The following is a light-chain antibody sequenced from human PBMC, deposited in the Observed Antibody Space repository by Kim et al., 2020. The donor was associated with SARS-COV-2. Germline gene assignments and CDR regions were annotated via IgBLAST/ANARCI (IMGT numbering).Light chain of an antibody. CDR3: QQANSFPPWT. CDR2: GAS. Sequence: ASVGDRVTITCRASQDINTWLGWYQQKPGKAPKLLIYGASNLQSGVPSRFSGSGSGTDFTLTISRLQPDDCATYFCQQANSFPPWTFGQGTKLEIK. J-gene: IGKJ1*01. CDR1: QDINTW. V-gene: IGKV1-12*01.